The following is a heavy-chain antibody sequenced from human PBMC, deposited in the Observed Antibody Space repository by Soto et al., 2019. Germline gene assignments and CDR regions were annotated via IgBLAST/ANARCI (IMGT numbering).Heavy chain of an antibody. V-gene: IGHV3-23*01. CDR1: GFTFSSYA. Sequence: GGSLRLSCAASGFTFSSYAMSWVRQAPGKGLEWVSAISGSGGNTYYADSVKGRFTISRDNSKNTLYLQMNSPRAEDTAVYYCAKDRGYYGSGSKRGYYYYGMDVWGQGTTVTVSS. D-gene: IGHD3-10*01. CDR3: AKDRGYYGSGSKRGYYYYGMDV. J-gene: IGHJ6*02. CDR2: ISGSGGNT.